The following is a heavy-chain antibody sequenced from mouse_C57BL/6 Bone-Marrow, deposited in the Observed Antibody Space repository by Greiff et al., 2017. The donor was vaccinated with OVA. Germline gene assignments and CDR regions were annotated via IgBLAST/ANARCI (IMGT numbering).Heavy chain of an antibody. D-gene: IGHD2-4*01. CDR1: GYTFTSYW. CDR2: IHPNSGST. J-gene: IGHJ3*01. V-gene: IGHV1-64*01. CDR3: AREGYDYDEGSWFAY. Sequence: QVHVKQPGAELVKPGASVKLSCKASGYTFTSYWMHWVKQRPGQGLEWIGMIHPNSGSTNYNEKFKSKATLTVDKSSSTAYMQLSSLTSEDSAVYYCAREGYDYDEGSWFAYWGQGTLVTVSA.